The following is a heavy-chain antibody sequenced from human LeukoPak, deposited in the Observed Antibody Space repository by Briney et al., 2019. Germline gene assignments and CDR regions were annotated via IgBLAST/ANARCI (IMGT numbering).Heavy chain of an antibody. CDR1: GFTFSSYA. CDR3: TTRLSVLLWFGESPGDY. CDR2: ISGSGGST. V-gene: IGHV3-23*01. J-gene: IGHJ4*02. D-gene: IGHD3-10*01. Sequence: GGSLRLSCAASGFTFSSYAMSWVRQAPGKGLEWGSAISGSGGSTYYADSVKGRFTISRDNSKNTLYLQMNSLRAEDTAVYYCTTRLSVLLWFGESPGDYWGQGTLVTVSS.